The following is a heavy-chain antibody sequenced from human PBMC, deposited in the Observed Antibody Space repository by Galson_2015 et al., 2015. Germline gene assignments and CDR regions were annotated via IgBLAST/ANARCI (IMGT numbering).Heavy chain of an antibody. CDR1: GFTFSSYA. D-gene: IGHD3-16*01. Sequence: SLRLSCAAYGFTFSSYAMHWVRQAPGKGLEWVAVISYDGSNKYYADSVKGRFTISRDNSKNTLYLQMNSLRAEDTAVYYCARWREGLPGGFDYWGQGTLVTVSS. CDR2: ISYDGSNK. CDR3: ARWREGLPGGFDY. V-gene: IGHV3-30-3*01. J-gene: IGHJ4*02.